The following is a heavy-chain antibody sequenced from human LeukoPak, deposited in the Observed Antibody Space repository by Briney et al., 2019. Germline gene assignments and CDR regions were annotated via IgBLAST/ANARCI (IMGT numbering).Heavy chain of an antibody. CDR2: ISVYNGNT. CDR1: GYTFTSYG. J-gene: IGHJ6*02. D-gene: IGHD3-10*01. CDR3: ARDKKEGGGGLLWFGELLHYYYGLDV. Sequence: ASVKVSCKASGYTFTSYGISWVRQAPGQGLEWMGWISVYNGNTNYAQKLQGRVTMTTDTSTTTAYMGLRSLGCEEGAVYYWARDKKEGGGGLLWFGELLHYYYGLDVWGQGTTVTVSS. V-gene: IGHV1-18*01.